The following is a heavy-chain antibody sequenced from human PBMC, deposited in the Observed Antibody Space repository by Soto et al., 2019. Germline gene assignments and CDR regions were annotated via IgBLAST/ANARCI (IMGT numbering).Heavy chain of an antibody. J-gene: IGHJ4*02. CDR1: CTFTNSGSYS. CDR3: ASHRLSVTSYDRIDY. CDR2: IYYSGSP. V-gene: IGHV4-30-2*03. D-gene: IGHD1-26*01. Sequence: TLSSTCASACTFTNSGSYSWSRIPEQPGKGLEWIGYIYYSGSPSHNPSLKSRVTISVDASKDQFSPRLSSVTAADTGVHYWASHRLSVTSYDRIDYCGQETLFAVS.